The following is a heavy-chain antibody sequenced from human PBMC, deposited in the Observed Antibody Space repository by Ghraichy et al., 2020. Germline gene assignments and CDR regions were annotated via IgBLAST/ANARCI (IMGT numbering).Heavy chain of an antibody. CDR3: AREDSYPSRLIDY. CDR2: ISSSSSYI. CDR1: GFTFSSYS. Sequence: LSLTCAASGFTFSSYSMNWVRQAPGKGLEWVSSISSSSSYIYYADSVKGRFTISRDNAKNSLYLQMNSLRAEDTAVYYCAREDSYPSRLIDYWGQGTLVTVSS. J-gene: IGHJ4*02. D-gene: IGHD5-18*01. V-gene: IGHV3-21*01.